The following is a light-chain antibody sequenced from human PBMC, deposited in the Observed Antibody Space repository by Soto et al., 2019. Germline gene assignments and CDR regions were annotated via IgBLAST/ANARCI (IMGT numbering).Light chain of an antibody. J-gene: IGLJ2*01. Sequence: QSALTQPASVSGSPGQSITISCTGTSSDVGAYNYVSWYQQHPGKAPKLIIYEVSNRPSGLSNRFSGSKSGNTASLTISGLQAEDDDDYYCSSYTSSSTLLFGGGTKVTVL. CDR2: EVS. CDR3: SSYTSSSTLL. CDR1: SSDVGAYNY. V-gene: IGLV2-14*01.